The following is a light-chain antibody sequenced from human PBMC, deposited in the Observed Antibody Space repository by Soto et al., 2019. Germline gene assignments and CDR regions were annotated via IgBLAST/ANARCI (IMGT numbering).Light chain of an antibody. J-gene: IGLJ2*01. CDR3: SSYTGSSINTVV. V-gene: IGLV2-14*01. CDR2: EVS. Sequence: QSALTQPASVSGSPGQSITISCTGTSSDVGGHNYVSWYQQHPAKAPKLMIFEVSNRPSGVSNRFSGSKSGNTASLTISGLQAEDEADYYCSSYTGSSINTVVFGGGTKLTVL. CDR1: SSDVGGHNY.